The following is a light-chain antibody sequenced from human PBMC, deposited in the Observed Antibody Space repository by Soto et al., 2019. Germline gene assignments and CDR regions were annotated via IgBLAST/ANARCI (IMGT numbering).Light chain of an antibody. Sequence: QSALTQPASVSGSPGQSITISCTGTSSDVGGYNYVSWYQQHPGKAPKLMIYDVSNRPSGVSNRFSGSKSGNTSSLTISGLHAEDDAYYYGSSYTSSSTLVFGTGTKVTVL. CDR3: SSYTSSSTLV. J-gene: IGLJ1*01. CDR2: DVS. CDR1: SSDVGGYNY. V-gene: IGLV2-14*01.